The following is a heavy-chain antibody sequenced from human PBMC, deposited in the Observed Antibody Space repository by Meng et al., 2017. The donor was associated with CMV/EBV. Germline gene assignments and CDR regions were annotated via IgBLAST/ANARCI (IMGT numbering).Heavy chain of an antibody. Sequence: GGSLRLSCAASGFTFSSYSMNWVRQAPGKGLEWVANIKQDGSEKYYVDSVKGRFTISRDNAKNSLYLQMNSLRAEDTAAYYCARGWLLGFDYWGQGTLVTVSS. CDR1: GFTFSSYS. D-gene: IGHD2-15*01. CDR2: IKQDGSEK. J-gene: IGHJ4*02. V-gene: IGHV3-7*04. CDR3: ARGWLLGFDY.